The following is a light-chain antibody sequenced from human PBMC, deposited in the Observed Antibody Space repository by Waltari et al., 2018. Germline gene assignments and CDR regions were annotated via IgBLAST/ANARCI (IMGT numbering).Light chain of an antibody. CDR3: CSYAFNYNWL. J-gene: IGLJ3*02. CDR2: DVH. CDR1: SSNIGRFIY. V-gene: IGLV2-11*01. Sequence: QSVLTQSRSVSGSLGQSVTLSCTGTSSNIGRFIYVTWSQQHPGKAPKRLIFDVHKRPAGVPVRFSGSKLGNTASLTISGLQPEDEAEYYCCSYAFNYNWLFGGETKLTVI.